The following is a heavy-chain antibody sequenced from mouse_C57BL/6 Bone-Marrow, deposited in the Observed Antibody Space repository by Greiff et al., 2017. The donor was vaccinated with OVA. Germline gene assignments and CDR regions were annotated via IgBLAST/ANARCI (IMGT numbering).Heavy chain of an antibody. CDR2: IHPNSGST. Sequence: VQLQQPGAELVKPGASVKLSCKASGYTFTSYWMHWVKQRPGQGLEWIGMIHPNSGSTNYNEKFKSKATLTVDKSSSTAYMQLSSLTSEDSAVYYCARWGGTTEEFDYWGQGTTLTVSS. CDR3: ARWGGTTEEFDY. CDR1: GYTFTSYW. J-gene: IGHJ2*01. V-gene: IGHV1-64*01. D-gene: IGHD1-1*01.